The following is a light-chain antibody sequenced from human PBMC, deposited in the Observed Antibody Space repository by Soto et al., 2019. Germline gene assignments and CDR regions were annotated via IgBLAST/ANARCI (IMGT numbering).Light chain of an antibody. CDR2: DTS. V-gene: IGKV3D-15*01. J-gene: IGKJ1*01. CDR3: QQYYNWSPGT. Sequence: MLLTQSADTLSLSPSQTARPPLMSNQSVRRYLAWYQHTPGQAPRLLTYDTSYRATRIPARFSGSGSWKEFTLTIISLQSQDFAVYSCQQYYNWSPGTFGQGTKV. CDR1: QSVRRY.